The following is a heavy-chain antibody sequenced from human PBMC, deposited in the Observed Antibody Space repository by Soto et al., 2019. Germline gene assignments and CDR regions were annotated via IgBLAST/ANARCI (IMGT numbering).Heavy chain of an antibody. J-gene: IGHJ4*02. CDR3: AKEGVAAATQTYYFDY. CDR1: GFTFSSYG. D-gene: IGHD6-13*01. V-gene: IGHV3-30*18. CDR2: ISYDGSNK. Sequence: LRLSCAASGFTFSSYGMHWVRQAPGKGLEWVAVISYDGSNKYYADSVKGRFTISRDNSKNTLYLQMNSLRAEDTAVYYCAKEGVAAATQTYYFDYWGQGTLVTVSS.